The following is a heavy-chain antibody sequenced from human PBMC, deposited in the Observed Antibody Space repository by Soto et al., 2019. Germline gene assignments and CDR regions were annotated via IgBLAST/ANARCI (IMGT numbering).Heavy chain of an antibody. Sequence: ASVKVSCKASGYTFTSYDINWVRQAPGQGLEWMGWMNPNSGNTNYAQRFQGRVTITRDTSASTAYMELSSLRSEDTAVYYCARAYYDFWSGYYNYWGQGTLVTVSS. CDR3: ARAYYDFWSGYYNY. CDR1: GYTFTSYD. V-gene: IGHV1-8*01. J-gene: IGHJ4*02. CDR2: MNPNSGNT. D-gene: IGHD3-3*01.